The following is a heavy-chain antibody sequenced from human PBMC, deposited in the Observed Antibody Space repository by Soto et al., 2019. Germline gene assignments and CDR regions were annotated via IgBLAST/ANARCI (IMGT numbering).Heavy chain of an antibody. V-gene: IGHV1-46*03. CDR2: INPSGGST. CDR3: ARVVKFSGYGSAKPYYCMDV. CDR1: GYTFTSYY. D-gene: IGHD3-10*01. J-gene: IGHJ6*02. Sequence: ASVKVSCKASGYTFTSYYMHWVRQAPGQGLEWMGIINPSGGSTSYAQKFQGRVTMTRDTSTSTVYMELSSLRSEDTAVYYCARVVKFSGYGSAKPYYCMDVWGQGTTVTVFS.